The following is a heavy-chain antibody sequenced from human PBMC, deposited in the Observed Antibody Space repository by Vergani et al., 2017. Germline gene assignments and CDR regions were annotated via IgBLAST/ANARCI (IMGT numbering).Heavy chain of an antibody. Sequence: QVQLVQSGAEVKKPGASVKVSCKVSGYTLTELSMHWVRQAPGKGLEWMGGFDPEDGETIYAQKFQGRVTLTEDTSTDTAYKELSSLRSEETAVYYCATVKAGYSSSWNTLYYFDYWGQGTLVTVSS. CDR3: ATVKAGYSSSWNTLYYFDY. J-gene: IGHJ4*02. V-gene: IGHV1-24*01. CDR1: GYTLTELS. D-gene: IGHD6-13*01. CDR2: FDPEDGET.